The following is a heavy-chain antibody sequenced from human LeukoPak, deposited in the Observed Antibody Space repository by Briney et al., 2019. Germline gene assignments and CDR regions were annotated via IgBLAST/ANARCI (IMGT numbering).Heavy chain of an antibody. Sequence: GGSLRLSCAASGFTFSDYYTSWIRQAPGKGLEWISYISSSAGTIYYADSVKGRFTISRDNAKNSLYLQMNSLRVEDTAVYYCAKDRHSYSNAYFFDYWGQGTLVTVSS. CDR3: AKDRHSYSNAYFFDY. CDR2: ISSSAGTI. J-gene: IGHJ4*02. V-gene: IGHV3-11*04. CDR1: GFTFSDYY. D-gene: IGHD4-11*01.